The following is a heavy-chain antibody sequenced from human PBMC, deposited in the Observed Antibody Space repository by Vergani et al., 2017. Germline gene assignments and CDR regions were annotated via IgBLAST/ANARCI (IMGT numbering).Heavy chain of an antibody. Sequence: EVQLLESGGGLVQPGGSLRLSCAASGFTFSSYAMSWVRQAPGKGLEWVSAISGSGGSTYYADSVKGRFTISRDNSKNTLYLQMNSRRAEDTAVYYCAKLGGKRLSRNWFDPWGQGTLVTVSA. D-gene: IGHD6-25*01. V-gene: IGHV3-23*01. CDR3: AKLGGKRLSRNWFDP. J-gene: IGHJ5*02. CDR1: GFTFSSYA. CDR2: ISGSGGST.